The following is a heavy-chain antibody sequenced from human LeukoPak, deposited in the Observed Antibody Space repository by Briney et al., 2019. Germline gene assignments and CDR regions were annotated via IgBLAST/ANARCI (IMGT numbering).Heavy chain of an antibody. J-gene: IGHJ4*02. D-gene: IGHD4-17*01. CDR3: AQKQRTTVTTFFDY. Sequence: SGPTLVNPTQTLRLICSFSGFLLSTSGVGVGWIRQPPGKPLEWLALIYWDDDKRYSPSLKSRLTITKDTSNNQVVLTMSNMNAADTGIYDCAQKQRTTVTTFFDYWGQGTLVTVSS. CDR2: IYWDDDK. V-gene: IGHV2-5*02. CDR1: GFLLSTSGVG.